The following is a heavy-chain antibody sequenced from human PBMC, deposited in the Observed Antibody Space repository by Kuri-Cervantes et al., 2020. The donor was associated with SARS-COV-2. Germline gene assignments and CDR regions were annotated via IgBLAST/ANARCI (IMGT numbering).Heavy chain of an antibody. CDR1: GFTFSGHW. J-gene: IGHJ4*02. CDR3: VRDGDHWNFDY. V-gene: IGHV3-74*01. D-gene: IGHD1-1*01. CDR2: INPDGSYT. Sequence: LTCAASGFTFSGHWIHWVRQAPGKGLVWVSRINPDGSYTNNADSVKGRFTLSRDNAKTMLFLQMNSLRAEDTAVYYCVRDGDHWNFDYWGQGTLVTVSS.